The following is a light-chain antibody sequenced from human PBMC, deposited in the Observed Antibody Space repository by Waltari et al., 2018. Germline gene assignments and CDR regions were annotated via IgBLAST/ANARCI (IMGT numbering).Light chain of an antibody. CDR1: PGFSSY. Sequence: AIRMTQSPSSFSASTGDRVTITCRASPGFSSYLAWYQQKPGKAPKLLIYAASTLQSGVPSRFSGSGSGTDFTLPISCLQSEDFATYYCQQYYSYPRTFGQGTKVEIK. J-gene: IGKJ1*01. CDR2: AAS. CDR3: QQYYSYPRT. V-gene: IGKV1-8*01.